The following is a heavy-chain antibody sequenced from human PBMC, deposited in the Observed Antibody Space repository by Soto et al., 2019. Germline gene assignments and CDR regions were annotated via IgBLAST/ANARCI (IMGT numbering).Heavy chain of an antibody. J-gene: IGHJ5*02. CDR1: GASISGYY. Sequence: SETLSLTCTVSGASISGYYWSWIRKSAGKGLEWIGRIYATGTTDYNPSLKSRVMMSVDTSKKQFSLKLRSVTAADTAVYYCVRDGTKTLRDWFDPWGQGISVTVS. V-gene: IGHV4-4*07. CDR3: VRDGTKTLRDWFDP. CDR2: IYATGTT. D-gene: IGHD1-1*01.